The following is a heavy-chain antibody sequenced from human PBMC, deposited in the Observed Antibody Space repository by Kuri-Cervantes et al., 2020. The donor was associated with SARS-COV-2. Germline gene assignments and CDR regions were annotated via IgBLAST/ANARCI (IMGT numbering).Heavy chain of an antibody. J-gene: IGHJ4*02. V-gene: IGHV3-74*01. CDR2: FNPDGSYT. CDR3: VRDGDHWNFDY. D-gene: IGHD1-1*01. CDR1: GFTFSGHW. Sequence: LSLTCAASGFTFSGHWIHWVRQAPGKGLVWVSRFNPDGSYTNNADSVKGRFTLSRDNAKDMLFLQMNSLRAEDTAVYYCVRDGDHWNFDYWGQGTLVTVSS.